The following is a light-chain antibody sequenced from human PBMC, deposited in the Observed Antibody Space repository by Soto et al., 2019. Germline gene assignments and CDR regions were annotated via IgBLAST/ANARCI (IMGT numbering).Light chain of an antibody. Sequence: DIQMTQSPSTLSASVGDRVTITCRAGQSISSWLAWYQQKPGKAPKLLIYDASSLESGVPSRFSGSGSGTEFTLTISSLQPDDFATYYCQQYNSYWTFGQGTKVDI. V-gene: IGKV1-5*01. CDR3: QQYNSYWT. CDR2: DAS. CDR1: QSISSW. J-gene: IGKJ1*01.